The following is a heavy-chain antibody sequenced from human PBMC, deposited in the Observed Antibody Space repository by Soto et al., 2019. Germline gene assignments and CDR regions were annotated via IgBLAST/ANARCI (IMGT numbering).Heavy chain of an antibody. D-gene: IGHD3-16*01. J-gene: IGHJ6*02. Sequence: GGSLRLSCAASGFTFSNSAMHWARQAPGKGLEWVAVISYDGNNKYYADSVKGRFTISRDNSMNTLYLQMNSLRPEDTAVYYCARGGPNWDYYFYGMDVWGQGTTVTVS. CDR1: GFTFSNSA. CDR2: ISYDGNNK. CDR3: ARGGPNWDYYFYGMDV. V-gene: IGHV3-30-3*01.